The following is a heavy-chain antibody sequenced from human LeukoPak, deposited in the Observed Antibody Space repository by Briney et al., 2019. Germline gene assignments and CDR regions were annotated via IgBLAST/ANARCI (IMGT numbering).Heavy chain of an antibody. CDR2: IYFSGST. CDR1: GGSIDTSDYY. D-gene: IGHD4-23*01. CDR3: AREDSGNSDDSLDI. V-gene: IGHV4-39*07. Sequence: SETLSLICTISGGSIDTSDYYWGWIRQPPGKGLEWVGSIYFSGSTYYNPSLKSRVTISVDTSNNQFSLKLRSVTTADTAMYYCAREDSGNSDDSLDIWGQGTMVTVSS. J-gene: IGHJ3*02.